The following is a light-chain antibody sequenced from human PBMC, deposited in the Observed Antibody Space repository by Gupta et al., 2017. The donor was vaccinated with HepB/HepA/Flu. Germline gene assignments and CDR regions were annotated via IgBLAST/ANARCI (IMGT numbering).Light chain of an antibody. J-gene: IGLJ1*01. CDR3: CSDGGSYTFV. CDR1: SSNVGKYNL. Sequence: SALTQPASVSGSPGQSVTITCTGTSSNVGKYNLVSWYRQYPGEAPKLIIYDVNKRSPGVSNRFAASKSGNTASMTISGLEEEDEADYYCCSDGGSYTFVFAPGTKVTVL. V-gene: IGLV2-23*02. CDR2: DVN.